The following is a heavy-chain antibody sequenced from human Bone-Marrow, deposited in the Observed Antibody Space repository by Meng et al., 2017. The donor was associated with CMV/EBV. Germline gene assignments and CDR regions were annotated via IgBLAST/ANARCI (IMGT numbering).Heavy chain of an antibody. Sequence: GGSLRLSCAASGFTFSSYGMHWVRQAPGKGLEWVAFIRYDGSNKYYADSVKGRFTISRDNSKNTLYLQMNSLRAEDTAVYYCATSFVTTEYYYGMDVWGQGTTVTVSS. CDR3: ATSFVTTEYYYGMDV. J-gene: IGHJ6*02. V-gene: IGHV3-30*02. CDR2: IRYDGSNK. CDR1: GFTFSSYG. D-gene: IGHD4-11*01.